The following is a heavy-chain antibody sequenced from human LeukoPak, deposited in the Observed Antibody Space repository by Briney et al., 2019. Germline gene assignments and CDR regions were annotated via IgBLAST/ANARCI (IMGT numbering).Heavy chain of an antibody. D-gene: IGHD6-19*01. J-gene: IGHJ4*02. V-gene: IGHV3-30-3*01. Sequence: GRSLRLSCAASGFTFSSYAMHWVRQAPGKGLEWVVVVSYDGSNKYYADSVKGRFTISRDNSKNTLYLQMNSLRAEDTAVYYCARPRGGQWLVQDYFDYWGQGTLVTVSS. CDR3: ARPRGGQWLVQDYFDY. CDR2: VSYDGSNK. CDR1: GFTFSSYA.